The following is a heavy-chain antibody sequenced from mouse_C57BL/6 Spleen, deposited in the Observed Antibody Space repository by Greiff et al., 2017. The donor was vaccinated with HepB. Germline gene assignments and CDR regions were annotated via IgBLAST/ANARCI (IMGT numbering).Heavy chain of an antibody. CDR2: IPPNSGST. D-gene: IGHD3-2*02. V-gene: IGHV1-64*01. Sequence: QVQLLQPGAALVKPGASVKLSCKASGYTFTSYWMHWVKQWPGQGLEWIGMIPPNSGSTNYNEKFKSKATLTVDKASSTAYMQLSRLTSEDSAVYYCARGRQLSIDYWGQGTTLTVSS. CDR1: GYTFTSYW. CDR3: ARGRQLSIDY. J-gene: IGHJ2*01.